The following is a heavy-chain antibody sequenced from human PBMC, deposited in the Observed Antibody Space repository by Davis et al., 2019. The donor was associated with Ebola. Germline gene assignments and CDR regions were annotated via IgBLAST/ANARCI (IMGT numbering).Heavy chain of an antibody. J-gene: IGHJ6*03. D-gene: IGHD3-3*01. CDR3: ARASDFWSGYNYYYYYMDV. CDR2: IIPIFGTA. CDR1: GGTFSSYA. V-gene: IGHV1-69*13. Sequence: SVKVSCKASGGTFSSYAISWVRQAPGQGLEWMGGIIPIFGTANYAQKFQGRVTITADESTSTAYMELSSLRSEDTAVYYCARASDFWSGYNYYYYYMDVWGKGTTVTVSS.